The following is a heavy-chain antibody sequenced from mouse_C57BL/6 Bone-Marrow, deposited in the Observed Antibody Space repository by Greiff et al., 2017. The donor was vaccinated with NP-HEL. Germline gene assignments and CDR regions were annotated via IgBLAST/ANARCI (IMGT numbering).Heavy chain of an antibody. V-gene: IGHV1-50*01. Sequence: QVQLQQPGAELVKPGASVKLSCKASGYTFTSYWMQWVKQRPGQGLEWIGEIDPSDSYTNYNQKFKGKATLTLDTSSSTAYMQLSSLTSEDSAVYYCARLCYYGSSLDYWGQGTTLTVSS. J-gene: IGHJ2*01. CDR1: GYTFTSYW. D-gene: IGHD1-1*01. CDR3: ARLCYYGSSLDY. CDR2: IDPSDSYT.